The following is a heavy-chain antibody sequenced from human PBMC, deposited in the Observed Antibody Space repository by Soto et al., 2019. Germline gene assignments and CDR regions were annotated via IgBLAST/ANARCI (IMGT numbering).Heavy chain of an antibody. V-gene: IGHV4-4*03. CDR1: GGSISSSNW. D-gene: IGHD2-15*01. J-gene: IGHJ6*02. CDR3: ASNIVVVAATDYYYYGMDV. CDR2: IYHSGST. Sequence: KLRETLSLTCAVSGGSISSSNWWSWVRQPPGKGLEWIGEIYHSGSTNYNPSLKSRVTISVDKSKNQFSLKLSSVTAADTAVYYCASNIVVVAATDYYYYGMDVWGQGTTVTAP.